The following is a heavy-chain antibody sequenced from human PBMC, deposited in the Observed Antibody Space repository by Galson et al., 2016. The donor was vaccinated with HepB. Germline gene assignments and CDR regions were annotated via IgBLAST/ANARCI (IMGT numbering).Heavy chain of an antibody. CDR3: ARDQNYYDSNEFDH. J-gene: IGHJ4*02. D-gene: IGHD3-22*01. CDR1: GLTFISYN. V-gene: IGHV3-30-3*01. CDR2: ASSDGSRK. Sequence: SLRLSCAVSGLTFISYNMNWVRQAPGKGLEWVAVASSDGSRKYYADSVKGRLTISRDNSKNTLYLQMNSLRTEDTAVYYCARDQNYYDSNEFDHWGQGTLVIVSS.